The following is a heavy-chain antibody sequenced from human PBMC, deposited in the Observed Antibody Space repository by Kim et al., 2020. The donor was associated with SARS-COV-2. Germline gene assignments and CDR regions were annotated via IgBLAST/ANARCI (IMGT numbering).Heavy chain of an antibody. Sequence: GGSLRLSCAASGFAFTSYAITWVRQAPGKGLEWVSAISGGGGITYYADSVKGRFTISRDNSKNTLYLQMNNLRVEDTAIYYCAKEWRMTTLTGDGDYFDQGGQGTQVGDSS. CDR3: AKEWRMTTLTGDGDYFDQ. V-gene: IGHV3-23*01. CDR1: GFAFTSYA. J-gene: IGHJ4*02. D-gene: IGHD4-17*01. CDR2: ISGGGGIT.